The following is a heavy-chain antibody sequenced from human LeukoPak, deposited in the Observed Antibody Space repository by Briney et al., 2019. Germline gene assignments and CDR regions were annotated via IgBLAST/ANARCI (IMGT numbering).Heavy chain of an antibody. V-gene: IGHV1-8*03. J-gene: IGHJ4*02. CDR1: GYTFTSYD. D-gene: IGHD3-10*01. CDR2: MSPKSANT. Sequence: ASVKVSCKASGYTFTSYDINWVRQASGQGLEWMGWMSPKSANTGHAQKFQGRVTITRDTSISTAYMELSSLTSEDTAVYYCARTPPGGLIDYWGQGTLVTVSS. CDR3: ARTPPGGLIDY.